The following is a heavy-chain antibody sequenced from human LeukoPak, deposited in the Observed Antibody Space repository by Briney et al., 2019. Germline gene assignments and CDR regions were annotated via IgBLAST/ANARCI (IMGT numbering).Heavy chain of an antibody. CDR2: TYYRSKWYN. Sequence: SQTLSLTCAISGDSVSSNSAAWNWIRQSPSRGLEWLGRTYYRSKWYNDYAESVKSRITINPDTSKNQFSLQLNSVTPEDTAVYYCARGRFAGSGSFYNGPSVYYYYYGMDVWGQGTTVTASS. CDR3: ARGRFAGSGSFYNGPSVYYYYYGMDV. V-gene: IGHV6-1*01. J-gene: IGHJ6*02. CDR1: GDSVSSNSAA. D-gene: IGHD3-10*01.